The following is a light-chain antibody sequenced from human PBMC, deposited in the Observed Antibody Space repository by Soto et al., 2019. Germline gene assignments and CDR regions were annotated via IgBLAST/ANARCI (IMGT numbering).Light chain of an antibody. CDR3: QQYYNWPQT. J-gene: IGKJ1*01. CDR2: GAF. CDR1: QSVSDK. Sequence: EILMTQSPGTLSVSPGEGATLSCRASQSVSDKVAWYQQKPGQPPRLLIHGAFTRATGIPARFSGSGSGTDFTLTISSLQSEDFTVYYCQQYYNWPQTFGQGTKVDIK. V-gene: IGKV3-15*01.